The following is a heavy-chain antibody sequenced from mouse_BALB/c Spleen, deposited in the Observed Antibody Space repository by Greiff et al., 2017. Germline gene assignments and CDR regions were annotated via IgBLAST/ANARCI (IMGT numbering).Heavy chain of an antibody. D-gene: IGHD1-1*01. CDR2: ISSGSSTI. CDR1: GFTFSSFG. Sequence: EVMLVESGGGLVQPGGSRKLSCAASGFTFSSFGMHWVRQAPEKGLEWVAYISSGSSTIYYADTVKGRFTISRDNPKNTLFLQMTSLRSEDTAMYYCARSKMYYGSSYDAMDYWGQGTSVTVSS. J-gene: IGHJ4*01. CDR3: ARSKMYYGSSYDAMDY. V-gene: IGHV5-17*02.